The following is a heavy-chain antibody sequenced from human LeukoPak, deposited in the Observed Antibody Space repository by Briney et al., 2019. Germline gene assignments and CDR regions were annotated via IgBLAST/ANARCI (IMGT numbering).Heavy chain of an antibody. Sequence: GGSLRLSCAASGFTLSDFSMNWVRQAPGKGLEWVSYISSSGSPIYYADSLKGRFTISRDTAKNSLYLQINSLRAEDTAVYYCARETSTWYPMDSWGQGTLVTVSS. V-gene: IGHV3-48*01. CDR1: GFTLSDFS. J-gene: IGHJ4*02. CDR2: ISSSGSPI. D-gene: IGHD6-13*01. CDR3: ARETSTWYPMDS.